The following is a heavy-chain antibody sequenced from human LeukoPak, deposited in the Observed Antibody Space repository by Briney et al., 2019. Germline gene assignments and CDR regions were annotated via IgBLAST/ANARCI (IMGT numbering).Heavy chain of an antibody. CDR3: AGSRPKYYYDSSGYSPLDY. D-gene: IGHD3-22*01. V-gene: IGHV3-30-3*01. CDR1: GFIFSSYT. J-gene: IGHJ4*02. Sequence: EGSLRLSCAASGFIFSSYTMHWVCQAPGKGLEWVAVISYDGSNKYYADSVKGRFTISRDNSKNTLYLQMNSLRAEDTAVYYCAGSRPKYYYDSSGYSPLDYWGQGTLVAVSS. CDR2: ISYDGSNK.